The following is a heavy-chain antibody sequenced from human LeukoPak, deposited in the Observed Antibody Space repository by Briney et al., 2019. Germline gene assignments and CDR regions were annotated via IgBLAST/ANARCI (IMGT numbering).Heavy chain of an antibody. CDR3: ARRGYGADGKGDAFGV. CDR2: IYPGDSDT. Sequence: GESLKISCKGSGYDFTTYWIAWVRQMPGKGLEWMGIIYPGDSDTRYNPSFQGQVTISADTSINTAYLQWSSLRASDTAIYYCARRGYGADGKGDAFGVWGQGTLVTVSS. D-gene: IGHD4-17*01. V-gene: IGHV5-51*01. J-gene: IGHJ3*01. CDR1: GYDFTTYW.